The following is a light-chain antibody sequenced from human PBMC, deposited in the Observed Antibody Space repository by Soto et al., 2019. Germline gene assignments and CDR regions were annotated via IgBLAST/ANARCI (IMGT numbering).Light chain of an antibody. CDR3: QQYNAYSQA. CDR2: QAS. V-gene: IGKV1-5*03. CDR1: ESVSSW. Sequence: DIQMTQSPSTLSASVGDRVTITCRASESVSSWLAWYQQKPGRTPKLLIYQASTLESGVRSRFSGNGSGTEFTLTISSLQPDDFATYYCQQYNAYSQAFGQGTKVEIK. J-gene: IGKJ1*01.